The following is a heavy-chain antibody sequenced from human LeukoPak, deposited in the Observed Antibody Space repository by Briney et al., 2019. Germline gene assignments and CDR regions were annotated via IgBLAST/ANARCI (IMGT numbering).Heavy chain of an antibody. J-gene: IGHJ6*02. V-gene: IGHV3-23*01. Sequence: GGSLRLSCAASGFTVSSNYMSWVRQAPGKGLEWVSAISGSGGSTYYADSVKGRFTISRDNSKNTLYLQMNSLRAEDTAVYYCAREFGFWSGYYNYGMDVWGQGTTVTVSS. CDR3: AREFGFWSGYYNYGMDV. CDR1: GFTVSSNY. CDR2: ISGSGGST. D-gene: IGHD3-3*01.